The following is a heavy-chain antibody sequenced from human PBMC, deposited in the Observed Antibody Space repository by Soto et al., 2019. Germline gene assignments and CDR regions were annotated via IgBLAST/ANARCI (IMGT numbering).Heavy chain of an antibody. Sequence: QVQLVQSGAEVKKPGSSVKVSCKASGGTFSSYAISWVRQAPGQGLEWMGGIIPIFGTANYAQKFQGRVTITADEYTSTAFMELSSLRSDDTSVYYCASNFYSSSSPGYYGMDVGGQGTTVTVSS. CDR2: IIPIFGTA. CDR3: ASNFYSSSSPGYYGMDV. V-gene: IGHV1-69*01. CDR1: GGTFSSYA. D-gene: IGHD6-6*01. J-gene: IGHJ6*02.